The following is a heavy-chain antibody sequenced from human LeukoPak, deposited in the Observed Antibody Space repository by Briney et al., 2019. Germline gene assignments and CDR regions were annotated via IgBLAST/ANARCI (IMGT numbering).Heavy chain of an antibody. CDR1: GGSFSGYY. V-gene: IGHV4-30-4*08. CDR3: ARGAVTMIVVVPPYFDY. CDR2: IYYSGST. D-gene: IGHD3-22*01. Sequence: SETLSLTCAVYGGSFSGYYWSWIRQPPGKGLEWIGYIYYSGSTYYNPSLKSRVTISVDTSKNQFSLKLSSVTAADTAVYYCARGAVTMIVVVPPYFDYWGQGTLVTVSS. J-gene: IGHJ4*02.